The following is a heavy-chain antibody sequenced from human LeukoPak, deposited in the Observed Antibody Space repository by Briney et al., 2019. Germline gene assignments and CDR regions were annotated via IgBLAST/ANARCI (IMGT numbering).Heavy chain of an antibody. CDR2: ISGSGGST. Sequence: GGSLRLSCAASGFTFSSYAMSWVRQAPGKGLEWVSAISGSGGSTYYADSVKGRFTISRDNSKKTLYLQMDTLRAEDTAVYYCAKNDYGKYHFDYWGQGTLVTVSS. D-gene: IGHD4-17*01. CDR1: GFTFSSYA. J-gene: IGHJ4*02. V-gene: IGHV3-23*01. CDR3: AKNDYGKYHFDY.